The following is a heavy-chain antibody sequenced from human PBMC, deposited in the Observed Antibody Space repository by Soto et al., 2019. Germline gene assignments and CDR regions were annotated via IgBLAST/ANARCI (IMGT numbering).Heavy chain of an antibody. CDR1: GGSISSGGYS. J-gene: IGHJ6*02. Sequence: QLQLQESGSGLVKPSQTLSLTCAVSGGSISSGGYSWSWIRQPPGKGLEWIGYIYHSGSTYYNPYLKSRVSISVDRSKNQFSLKLSSVTAADTAVYYCARDHYYDSSGYYPHYYYYGMDVLGQGTTVTVSS. D-gene: IGHD3-22*01. CDR2: IYHSGST. V-gene: IGHV4-30-2*01. CDR3: ARDHYYDSSGYYPHYYYYGMDV.